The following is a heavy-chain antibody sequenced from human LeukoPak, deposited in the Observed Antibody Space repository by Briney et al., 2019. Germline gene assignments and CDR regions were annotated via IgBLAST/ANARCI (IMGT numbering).Heavy chain of an antibody. J-gene: IGHJ6*02. CDR3: TKYQRADSYYYAMDV. CDR2: ISGSGGST. D-gene: IGHD6-25*01. CDR1: GFTFSSYA. V-gene: IGHV3-23*01. Sequence: GGSLRLSCAASGFTFSSYAMSWVRQAPGKGLEWVSAISGSGGSTYYADSVKGRFTISRDNSKNTLYLQMNSLRAEDTALYSCTKYQRADSYYYAMDVWGQGTTVTVSS.